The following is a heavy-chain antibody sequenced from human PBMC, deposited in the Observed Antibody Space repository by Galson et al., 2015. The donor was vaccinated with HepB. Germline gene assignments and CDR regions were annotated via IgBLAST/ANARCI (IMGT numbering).Heavy chain of an antibody. D-gene: IGHD3-16*02. V-gene: IGHV3-74*01. CDR3: ARERVIPNWLDP. CDR2: INSDGSST. Sequence: SLRLSCAASGFTFSSYWMHWVRQAPGKGLVWVSRINSDGSSTSYADSVKGRFTISRDNAKNTLYLQMNSLRAEDTAVYYCARERVIPNWLDPWGQGTLVTVSS. CDR1: GFTFSSYW. J-gene: IGHJ5*02.